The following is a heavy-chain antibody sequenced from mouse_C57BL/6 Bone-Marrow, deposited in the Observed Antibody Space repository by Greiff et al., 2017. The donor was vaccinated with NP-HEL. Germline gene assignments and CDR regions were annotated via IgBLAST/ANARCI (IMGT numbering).Heavy chain of an antibody. CDR2: INPNNGGT. Sequence: EVQLQQSGPELVKPGASVKISCKASGYTFTDYYMNWVKQSHGKSLEWIGDINPNNGGTSYNQKFKGKATLTVDKSSSTAYMELRSLTSEDSAVYYCARVLRWGYFDVWGTGTTVTVSS. CDR1: GYTFTDYY. D-gene: IGHD1-1*01. J-gene: IGHJ1*03. CDR3: ARVLRWGYFDV. V-gene: IGHV1-26*01.